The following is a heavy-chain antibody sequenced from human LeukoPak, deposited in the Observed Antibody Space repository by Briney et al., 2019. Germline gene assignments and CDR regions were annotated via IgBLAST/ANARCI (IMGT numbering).Heavy chain of an antibody. D-gene: IGHD6-13*01. Sequence: GGSLRLSCAASGFTFSTYAVSWVRQAPGKGLEWVSSVSGSGDSTYYADSVKGRFTISRDNSKNTMFLQMNSLRADDTAVYYCAKVCSSWYESYFDYWGQGTLVTVSS. V-gene: IGHV3-23*01. J-gene: IGHJ4*02. CDR1: GFTFSTYA. CDR3: AKVCSSWYESYFDY. CDR2: VSGSGDST.